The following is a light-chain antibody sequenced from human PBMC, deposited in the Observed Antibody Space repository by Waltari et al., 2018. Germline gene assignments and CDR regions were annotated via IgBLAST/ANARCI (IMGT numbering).Light chain of an antibody. J-gene: IGLJ2*01. CDR3: QAWDSGHVV. CDR1: NLGGRY. CDR2: QDD. V-gene: IGLV3-1*01. Sequence: SYELTQPPSVSVSPGQPAIVTCPGDNLGGRYVCWYQQKPGQSPVLVMYQDDKRPSGIPERFSGSNSGNTATLTISGTQAMDEADYYCQAWDSGHVVFGGGTKLTIL.